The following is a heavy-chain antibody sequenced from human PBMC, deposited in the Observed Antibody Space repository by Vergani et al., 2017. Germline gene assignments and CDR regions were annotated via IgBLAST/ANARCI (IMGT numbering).Heavy chain of an antibody. Sequence: EVQLLESGGGLVQPGGSLRLSCAASGFTFSSYAMSWVRPAPGKGLEWVSAISGSGGSTYYADSVKGRFTISRDNSKNTLYLQMNSLRAEDTAVYYCAKDQGHSSGWYNFDYWGQGTLVTVSS. CDR1: GFTFSSYA. CDR2: ISGSGGST. J-gene: IGHJ4*02. D-gene: IGHD6-19*01. V-gene: IGHV3-23*01. CDR3: AKDQGHSSGWYNFDY.